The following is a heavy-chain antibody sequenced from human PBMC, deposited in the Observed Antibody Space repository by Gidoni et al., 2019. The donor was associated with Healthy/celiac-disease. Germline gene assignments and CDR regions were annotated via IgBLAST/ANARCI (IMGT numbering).Heavy chain of an antibody. V-gene: IGHV4-39*07. J-gene: IGHJ4*02. D-gene: IGHD5-18*01. CDR2: IYYSGST. Sequence: QLQLQESGPGLVKPSETLSLTCTVSGGSISSSSYYWGWLRQPPGKGLEWIGSIYYSGSTYYNPSLKSRVTISVDTSKNQFSLKLSSVTAADTAVYYCAYLRGYSYGMFDYWGQGTLVTVSS. CDR1: GGSISSSSYY. CDR3: AYLRGYSYGMFDY.